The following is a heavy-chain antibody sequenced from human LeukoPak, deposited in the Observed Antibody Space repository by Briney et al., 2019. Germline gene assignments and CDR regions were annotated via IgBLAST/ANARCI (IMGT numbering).Heavy chain of an antibody. V-gene: IGHV4-59*01. CDR3: ARGRLWLPQVLDS. D-gene: IGHD5-18*01. CDR1: GGSISSSY. Sequence: SSETLSLTCTVSGGSISSSYWSWIRQPPGKGLEWIGYISYSGSTNYNPSLKSRVTISVDTSKNQFSLKLSSVTAADTAMYYCARGRLWLPQVLDSWGPGTLVTVSS. CDR2: ISYSGST. J-gene: IGHJ5*01.